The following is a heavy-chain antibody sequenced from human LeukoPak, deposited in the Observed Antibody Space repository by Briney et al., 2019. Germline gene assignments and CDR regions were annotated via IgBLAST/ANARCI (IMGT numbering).Heavy chain of an antibody. V-gene: IGHV1-2*02. CDR1: GYTFTGYY. Sequence: ASVKVSCKASGYTFTGYYMHWVRQAPGQGLEWMGWINPNSGGTNYAQKFQGRVTMTRDTSISTAYMELSRLRSDDTAVYYCARDTVGATRVSAFDIWGQGTMVTVSS. J-gene: IGHJ3*02. CDR3: ARDTVGATRVSAFDI. D-gene: IGHD1-26*01. CDR2: INPNSGGT.